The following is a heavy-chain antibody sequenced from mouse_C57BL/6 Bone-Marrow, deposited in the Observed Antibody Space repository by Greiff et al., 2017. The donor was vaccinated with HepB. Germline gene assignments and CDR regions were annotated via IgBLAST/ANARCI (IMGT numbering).Heavy chain of an antibody. CDR2: ISDGGSYT. J-gene: IGHJ1*03. Sequence: EVHLVESGGGLVKPGGSLKLSCAASGFTFSSYAMSWVRQTPEKRLEWVATISDGGSYTYYPDNVKGRFTISRDNAKNNLYLQMSHLKSEDTAMYYCARASYYDGSSYWYFDVWGTGTTVTVSS. CDR3: ARASYYDGSSYWYFDV. V-gene: IGHV5-4*01. D-gene: IGHD1-1*01. CDR1: GFTFSSYA.